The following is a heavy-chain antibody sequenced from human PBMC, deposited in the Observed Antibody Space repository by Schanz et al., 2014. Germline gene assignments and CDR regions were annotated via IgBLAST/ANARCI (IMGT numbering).Heavy chain of an antibody. CDR1: GDSISSAY. CDR2: IYYRGNT. V-gene: IGHV4-31*03. J-gene: IGHJ5*02. CDR3: ARDPKPGWFDP. Sequence: QVQLQESGPGLVEPSQTLSLTCTVSGDSISSAYWSWIRQHPGKGLEWIGFIYYRGNTYYNPSLKSRVSISLGPSKTQFFLIHNSLTAADTAVYYCARDPKPGWFDPWGQGTLVTVSS.